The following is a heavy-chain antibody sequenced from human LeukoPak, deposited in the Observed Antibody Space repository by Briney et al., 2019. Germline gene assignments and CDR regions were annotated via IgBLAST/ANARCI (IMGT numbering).Heavy chain of an antibody. V-gene: IGHV1-2*02. CDR3: ARALSNLRLYYFDS. J-gene: IGHJ4*02. D-gene: IGHD4-11*01. CDR1: GYIFSDYY. CDR2: INPNSGGT. Sequence: ASMKVSCKASGYIFSDYYIHWVRHAPGQGLEWMGWINPNSGGTNHAEKFQGRVTMTRGTSISTAYMELSRLNSDDTAVYYCARALSNLRLYYFDSWGQGTLVTVSS.